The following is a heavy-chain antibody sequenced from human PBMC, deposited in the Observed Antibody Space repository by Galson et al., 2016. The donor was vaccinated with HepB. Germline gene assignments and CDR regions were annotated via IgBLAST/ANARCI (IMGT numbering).Heavy chain of an antibody. CDR2: FYYSGST. V-gene: IGHV4-39*01. J-gene: IGHJ4*02. D-gene: IGHD4-11*01. Sequence: LTCTVSDDSISSSSYYWGWIRQPPGKGLEWIGSFYYSGSTFYNPSLKSRVTLSVDTSKKQFSLKLNSVTAADTAVYYCARHGPVTTHFYWGQGTLVTVSS. CDR1: DDSISSSSYY. CDR3: ARHGPVTTHFY.